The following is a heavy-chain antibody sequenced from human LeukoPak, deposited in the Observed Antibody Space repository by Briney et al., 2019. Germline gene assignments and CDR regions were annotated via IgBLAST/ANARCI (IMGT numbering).Heavy chain of an antibody. D-gene: IGHD6-19*01. Sequence: SETLSLTYTVSGGSISSYYWSWIRQPPGKGLEWIGYIYYSGSTNYNPSLKSRVTISVDTSKNQFSLRLSSVTAADTAVYYCARYRSSGWKIWGQGTVVTVSS. CDR1: GGSISSYY. V-gene: IGHV4-59*01. CDR3: ARYRSSGWKI. CDR2: IYYSGST. J-gene: IGHJ4*02.